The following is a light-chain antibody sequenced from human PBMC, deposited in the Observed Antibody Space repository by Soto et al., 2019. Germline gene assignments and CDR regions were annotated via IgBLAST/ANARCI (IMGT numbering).Light chain of an antibody. CDR1: QSISSY. J-gene: IGKJ1*01. CDR3: QQSYSTPPRT. V-gene: IGKV1-39*01. CDR2: AAS. Sequence: DIQMTQSPASLSASVGDRVTITCRASQSISSYLNWYQQKPGKAPKLLIYAASSLQSGVPSRFSGSGSGTDFTLTISSLQPDDFATYYCQQSYSTPPRTFGQGTKVDIK.